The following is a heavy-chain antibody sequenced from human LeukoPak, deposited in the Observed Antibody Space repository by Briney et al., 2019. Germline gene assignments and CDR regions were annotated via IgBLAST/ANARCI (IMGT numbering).Heavy chain of an antibody. CDR2: IYYSGST. J-gene: IGHJ5*02. D-gene: IGHD6-19*01. Sequence: PSETLSLTCTVSGGSISSYYWSWLRQPPGKGLEWIGYIYYSGSTNYNPSLKSRVTISVDTSKNQFSLKLSFVTAADTAVYYCARHSGYSSGWYGHWGQGTLVTVSS. CDR3: ARHSGYSSGWYGH. V-gene: IGHV4-59*08. CDR1: GGSISSYY.